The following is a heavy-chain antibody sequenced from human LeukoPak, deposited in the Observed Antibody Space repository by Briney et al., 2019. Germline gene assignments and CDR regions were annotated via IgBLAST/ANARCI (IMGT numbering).Heavy chain of an antibody. Sequence: GRSLRLSCAASGFTFSSYGMHWVRQAPGKGLEWVAVISCDGSNKYYADSVKGRFTISRDNSKNTLYLQMNSLRAEDTAFYYCAKAELGVDTFFDYWGQGTLVIVSS. J-gene: IGHJ4*02. V-gene: IGHV3-30*18. D-gene: IGHD3-3*01. CDR1: GFTFSSYG. CDR2: ISCDGSNK. CDR3: AKAELGVDTFFDY.